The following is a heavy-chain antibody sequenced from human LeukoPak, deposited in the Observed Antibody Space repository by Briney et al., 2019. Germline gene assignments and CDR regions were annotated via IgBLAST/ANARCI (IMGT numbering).Heavy chain of an antibody. CDR2: ISSDGANA. J-gene: IGHJ4*02. D-gene: IGHD3-10*01. Sequence: GGSLRLSCAASGFTFSTYWMHWVRQVPGKGLVWVSRISSDGANANYADSVKGRFTISRDNAKNTLYLQMNSLRAEDTAVYYCVLLSLSPGWGQGTLVTVSS. V-gene: IGHV3-74*01. CDR1: GFTFSTYW. CDR3: VLLSLSPG.